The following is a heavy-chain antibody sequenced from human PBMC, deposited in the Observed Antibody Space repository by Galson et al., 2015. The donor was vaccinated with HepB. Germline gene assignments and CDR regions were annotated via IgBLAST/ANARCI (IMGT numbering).Heavy chain of an antibody. CDR2: ISFDGDKK. D-gene: IGHD3-16*01. CDR1: GFTFSNYP. J-gene: IGHJ3*01. Sequence: SLRLSCAASGFTFSNYPLHWVRQAPGKGLEWVAFISFDGDKKHYTNSVEGRFSISRDNSKNTLSLNMNSLRTEDTAVYYCARVTYIGGYLNESINFWGQGTMVTVSS. CDR3: ARVTYIGGYLNESINF. V-gene: IGHV3-30-3*01.